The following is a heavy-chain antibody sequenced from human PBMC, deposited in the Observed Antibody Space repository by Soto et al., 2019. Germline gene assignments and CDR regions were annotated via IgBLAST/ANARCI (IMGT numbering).Heavy chain of an antibody. V-gene: IGHV3-74*01. Sequence: PGGSLGLSCAAYGFSFNLYWMHWVRQAPGKGLVWVSRINPDGSSTTYADSVKGRFTISRDNSKNTLYLQMNSLRAEDTAVYYCARRPDPIAAAYFDYWGQGTLVTVSS. CDR2: INPDGSST. D-gene: IGHD6-13*01. CDR3: ARRPDPIAAAYFDY. J-gene: IGHJ4*02. CDR1: GFSFNLYW.